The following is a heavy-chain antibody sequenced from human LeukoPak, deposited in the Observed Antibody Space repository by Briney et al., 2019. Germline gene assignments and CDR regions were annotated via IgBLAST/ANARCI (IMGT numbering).Heavy chain of an antibody. CDR2: ISWNSETI. J-gene: IGHJ6*02. CDR1: GFTFDDYG. V-gene: IGHV3-9*01. CDR3: AKDRMAANYYYYYGMDV. Sequence: GGSLRLSCAASGFTFDDYGMSWVRQAPGKGLEWVSGISWNSETIGYADSVQGRFTISRDNGGNSLYLQMNSLRTEDTAFYYCAKDRMAANYYYYYGMDVWGQGTAVTVSS. D-gene: IGHD6-25*01.